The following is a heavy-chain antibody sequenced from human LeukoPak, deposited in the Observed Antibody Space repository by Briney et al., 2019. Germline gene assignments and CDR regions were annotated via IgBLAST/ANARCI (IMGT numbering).Heavy chain of an antibody. CDR3: ARDSRRLSMTTVDY. CDR2: ISYDGSNK. Sequence: PGGSLRLSCAASGFTFSSNWMHWVRQAPGKGLEWVAVISYDGSNKYYADSVKGRFTISRDNSKNTLYLQMNSLRAEDTAVYYCARDSRRLSMTTVDYWGQGTLVTVSS. D-gene: IGHD4-17*01. J-gene: IGHJ4*02. V-gene: IGHV3-30-3*01. CDR1: GFTFSSNW.